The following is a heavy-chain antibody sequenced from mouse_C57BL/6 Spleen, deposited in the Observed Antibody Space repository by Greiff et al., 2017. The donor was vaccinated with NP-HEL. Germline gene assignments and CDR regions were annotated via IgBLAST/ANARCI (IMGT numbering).Heavy chain of an antibody. Sequence: EVKLVESGPELVKPGASVKIPCKASGYTFTDYNMDWVKQSHGKSLEWIGDINPNNGGTIYNQKFKGKATLTVDKSSSTAYMELRSLTSEDTAVYYCARYPDYGSRGFAYWGQGTLVTVSA. V-gene: IGHV1-18*01. CDR3: ARYPDYGSRGFAY. CDR1: GYTFTDYN. J-gene: IGHJ3*01. D-gene: IGHD1-1*01. CDR2: INPNNGGT.